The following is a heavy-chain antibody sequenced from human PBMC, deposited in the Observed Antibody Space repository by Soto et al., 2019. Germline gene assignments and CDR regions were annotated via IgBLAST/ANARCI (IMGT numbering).Heavy chain of an antibody. CDR2: ISYDGSNK. Sequence: QVQLVESGGGVVQPGRSLRLSCAASGFTFSRYAMHWVRQAPGKGLEWVAVISYDGSNKYYADSVKGRFTISRDNSKNTLYLQMNSLRAEDTAVYYCARYRDDWSYRHFDYWGQGTLVTVSA. D-gene: IGHD1-26*01. V-gene: IGHV3-30-3*01. CDR3: ARYRDDWSYRHFDY. J-gene: IGHJ4*02. CDR1: GFTFSRYA.